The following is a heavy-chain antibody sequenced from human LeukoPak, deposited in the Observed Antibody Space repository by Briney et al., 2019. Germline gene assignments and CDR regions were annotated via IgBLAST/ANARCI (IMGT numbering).Heavy chain of an antibody. D-gene: IGHD2-2*01. CDR2: IWYDGSNK. J-gene: IGHJ6*02. Sequence: GRSLRLSCAASGFTFSSYGMHWVRQAPGKGLEWVAVIWYDGSNKYYADSVKGRFTISRDNSKKTLYLQMNSLRAEDTAVYYCARDGQYQLLWHYYYGMDVWGQGTTVTVSS. CDR3: ARDGQYQLLWHYYYGMDV. CDR1: GFTFSSYG. V-gene: IGHV3-33*01.